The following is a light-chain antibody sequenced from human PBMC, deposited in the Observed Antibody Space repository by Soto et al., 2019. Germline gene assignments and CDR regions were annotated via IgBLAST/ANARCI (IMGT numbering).Light chain of an antibody. Sequence: QSVLTQPASVSGSPGQSITISCTGTSSDVGGYNYVSWYQQHPGKAPKLMIYEVSNRHSGVSNRFSGSKSGNTASLTISGLQAEDEADYYCSSYTSRSTPCVFGTGTKVTVL. V-gene: IGLV2-14*01. CDR3: SSYTSRSTPCV. CDR2: EVS. CDR1: SSDVGGYNY. J-gene: IGLJ1*01.